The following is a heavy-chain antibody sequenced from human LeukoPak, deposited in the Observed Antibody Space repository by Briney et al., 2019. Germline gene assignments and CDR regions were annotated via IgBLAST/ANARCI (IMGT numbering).Heavy chain of an antibody. Sequence: GASVKVSCRPSGYTFSSYGISWVRQAPGQGLEWMGRIIPILGIANYAQKFQGRVTITADKSTSTAYMELSSLRSEDTAVYYCISAAGTMELDYWGQGTLVTVSS. V-gene: IGHV1-69*04. CDR1: GYTFSSYG. CDR3: ISAAGTMELDY. D-gene: IGHD6-13*01. CDR2: IIPILGIA. J-gene: IGHJ4*02.